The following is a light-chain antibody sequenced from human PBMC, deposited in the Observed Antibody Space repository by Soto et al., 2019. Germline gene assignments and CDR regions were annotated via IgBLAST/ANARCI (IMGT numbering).Light chain of an antibody. CDR3: QSYDSSLSGSV. CDR2: GNS. CDR1: SSNIGAGYD. V-gene: IGLV1-40*01. J-gene: IGLJ2*01. Sequence: QSVLTQPPSVSGAPGKRVTISCTGSSSNIGAGYDVHWYQQIPGTAPKLLIYGNSKRPSGVPDRFSGSKSGTSASLAITGLQAEDEADYYCQSYDSSLSGSVFGGGTKLTVL.